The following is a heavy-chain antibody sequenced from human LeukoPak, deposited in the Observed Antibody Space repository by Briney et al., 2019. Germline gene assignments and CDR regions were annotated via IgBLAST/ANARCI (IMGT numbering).Heavy chain of an antibody. D-gene: IGHD3-22*01. CDR2: IKSDGST. V-gene: IGHV3-74*01. CDR3: ARAPSEIGGYYPEYFRH. J-gene: IGHJ1*01. Sequence: GGSLRLFCAASGFTFSSYWMHWVRQAPGKGLVWLSRIKSDGSTNYADSVKGRFTISRDNAKNTVSLQMNSLRAEDTGVYYCARAPSEIGGYYPEYFRHWGQGTLVTVSS. CDR1: GFTFSSYW.